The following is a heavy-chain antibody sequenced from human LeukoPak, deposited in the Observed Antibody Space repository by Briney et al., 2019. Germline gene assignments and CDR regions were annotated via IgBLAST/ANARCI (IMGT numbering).Heavy chain of an antibody. CDR2: INPNSGGT. Sequence: ASAEVSCKASGYTLTGYYMHWVRQAPGQGLEWMGWINPNSGGTNYAQKFQGRVTMTRDTSISTAYMELSRLRSDDTALYYCARAVLITFGGVTPGYWGQGTLVTVSS. V-gene: IGHV1-2*02. CDR1: GYTLTGYY. CDR3: ARAVLITFGGVTPGY. D-gene: IGHD3-16*01. J-gene: IGHJ4*02.